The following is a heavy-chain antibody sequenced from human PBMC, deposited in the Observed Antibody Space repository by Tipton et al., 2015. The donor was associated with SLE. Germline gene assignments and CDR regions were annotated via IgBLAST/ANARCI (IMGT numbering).Heavy chain of an antibody. CDR2: ISSSSSYI. D-gene: IGHD6-13*01. CDR3: ARTSSSGYNWFDP. CDR1: GFSFDDHG. Sequence: SLRLSCAASGFSFDDHGMSWVRQAPGKGLEWVSSISSSSSYIYYADSVKGRFTISRDNAKNSLYLQMNSLRAEDTAVYYCARTSSSGYNWFDPWGQGTLVTVSS. J-gene: IGHJ5*02. V-gene: IGHV3-21*01.